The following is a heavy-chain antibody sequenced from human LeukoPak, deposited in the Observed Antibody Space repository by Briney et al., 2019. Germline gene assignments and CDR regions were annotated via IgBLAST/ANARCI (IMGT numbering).Heavy chain of an antibody. Sequence: GGSLRLSCAASGFIFGDYDMNWVRQAPGQGLEWVGLCSSVSSYKCYGDSVKGRFTISRDNAKSLMYLQLNSLRAGDTALYFCARGGKKNGGDSFHLWGPGTMVTVAS. CDR1: GFIFGDYD. D-gene: IGHD3-10*01. CDR3: ARGGKKNGGDSFHL. V-gene: IGHV3-21*01. CDR2: CSSVSSYK. J-gene: IGHJ3*01.